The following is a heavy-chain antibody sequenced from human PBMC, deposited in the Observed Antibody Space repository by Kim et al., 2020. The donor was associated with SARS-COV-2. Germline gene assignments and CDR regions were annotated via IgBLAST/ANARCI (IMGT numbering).Heavy chain of an antibody. V-gene: IGHV4-39*01. CDR3: ARSYYDSSGSESAIDY. Sequence: SLKSRVTISVDTSKNQFSLKLSSVTAADTAVYYCARSYYDSSGSESAIDYWGQGTLVTVSS. J-gene: IGHJ4*02. D-gene: IGHD3-22*01.